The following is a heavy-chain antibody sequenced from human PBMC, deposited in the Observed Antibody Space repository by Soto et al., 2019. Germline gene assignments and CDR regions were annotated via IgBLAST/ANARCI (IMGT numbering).Heavy chain of an antibody. D-gene: IGHD3-10*01. Sequence: QLSESGGGLLQPGGSLTLSCAASGFTLSTYAMTLVRQPPGKGLEWVSSMNGAATSTSYADSVKGRFTTSRDKSKNTLYLEMRTLRPEDTAVYYCARGGADHYNYGMDVWGQGTTVIVSS. V-gene: IGHV3-23*05. J-gene: IGHJ6*02. CDR1: GFTLSTYA. CDR3: ARGGADHYNYGMDV. CDR2: MNGAATST.